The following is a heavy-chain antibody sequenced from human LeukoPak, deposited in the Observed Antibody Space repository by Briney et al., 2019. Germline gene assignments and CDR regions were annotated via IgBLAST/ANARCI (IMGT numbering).Heavy chain of an antibody. V-gene: IGHV4-39*07. CDR2: IYYSGST. Sequence: SETLSLTCTVSGGSISSSSYYWGWIRQPPGKGLEWIGSIYYSGSTYYNPSLKSRVTISVDTSKNQFSLKLSSVTAADTAVYYCARVLGLHYGDSRSAFDIWGQGTMVTVSS. CDR3: ARVLGLHYGDSRSAFDI. CDR1: GGSISSSSYY. J-gene: IGHJ3*02. D-gene: IGHD4-17*01.